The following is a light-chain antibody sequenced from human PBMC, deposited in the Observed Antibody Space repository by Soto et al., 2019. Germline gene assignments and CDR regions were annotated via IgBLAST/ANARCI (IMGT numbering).Light chain of an antibody. CDR2: AAS. CDR3: PQSYSTPRT. CDR1: QTIHNY. J-gene: IGKJ1*01. V-gene: IGKV1-39*01. Sequence: DIQMTQSPSSLSASVGDRVTITCRASQTIHNYLNWYQQKLGKAPNLLIYAASSLQSGVPSRFSGSRSGTDFNLTIRSLKSEHFDSYYCPQSYSTPRTFGQGTKV.